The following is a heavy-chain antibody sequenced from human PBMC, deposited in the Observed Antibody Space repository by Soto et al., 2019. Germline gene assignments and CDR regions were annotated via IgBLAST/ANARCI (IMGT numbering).Heavy chain of an antibody. D-gene: IGHD3-10*01. V-gene: IGHV1-69*06. CDR3: ARVVYGSGNYYTGPSAFDI. J-gene: IGHJ3*02. CDR1: GGTLSDHG. CDR2: TIPVFNTA. Sequence: QVQLEQSGAEVKKPGSSVKISCKASGGTLSDHGVSWLRQAPGQGLEWVGGTIPVFNTAKYAPKFQGRGTIAADKSTNIAYMELGSLRSDDTAFYYCARVVYGSGNYYTGPSAFDIWGQGTLVIVSS.